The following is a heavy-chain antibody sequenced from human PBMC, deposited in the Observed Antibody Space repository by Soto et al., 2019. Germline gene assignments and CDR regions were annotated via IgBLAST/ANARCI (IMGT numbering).Heavy chain of an antibody. Sequence: QVQLVQSGAEVKKPGSSVKVSCKASGGTFSSYAISWVRQAPGQGLEWMGGIIPIFGTANYAQKFQGRVTITADESTSTAYMELSSLRSEDTAVYYCARVLGGSSSWYGRGPPADWGQGTLVTVSS. CDR3: ARVLGGSSSWYGRGPPAD. J-gene: IGHJ1*01. D-gene: IGHD6-13*01. CDR2: IIPIFGTA. V-gene: IGHV1-69*01. CDR1: GGTFSSYA.